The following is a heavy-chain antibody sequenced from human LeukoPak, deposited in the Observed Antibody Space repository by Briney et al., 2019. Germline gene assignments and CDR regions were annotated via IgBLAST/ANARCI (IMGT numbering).Heavy chain of an antibody. CDR3: ARGGEAYCSGGSCHFDY. CDR2: IIPIFGTA. D-gene: IGHD2-15*01. V-gene: IGHV1-69*13. CDR1: GGTFSSYA. J-gene: IGHJ4*02. Sequence: SVKVSCKDSGGTFSSYAISWVRQAPGQGLEWMGGIIPIFGTANYAQKFQGRVTITADESTSTAYMELSSLRSEDTAVYYCARGGEAYCSGGSCHFDYWGQGTLVTVSS.